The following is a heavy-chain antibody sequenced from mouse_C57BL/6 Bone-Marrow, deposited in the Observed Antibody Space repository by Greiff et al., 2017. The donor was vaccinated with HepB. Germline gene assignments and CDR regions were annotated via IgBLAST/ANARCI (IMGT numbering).Heavy chain of an antibody. CDR3: ARVRGSSSYWYFDV. V-gene: IGHV7-1*01. CDR1: GFTFSDFY. J-gene: IGHJ1*03. D-gene: IGHD1-1*01. CDR2: SRNKANDYTT. Sequence: EVQRVESGGGLVQSGRSLRLSCATSGFTFSDFYMEWVRQAPGKGLEWIAASRNKANDYTTEYSASVKGRFIVSRDTSQSILYLQMNALRAEDTAIYYCARVRGSSSYWYFDVWGTGTTVTVSS.